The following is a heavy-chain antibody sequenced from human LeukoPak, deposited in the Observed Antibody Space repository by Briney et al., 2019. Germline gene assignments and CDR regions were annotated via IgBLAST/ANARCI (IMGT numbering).Heavy chain of an antibody. CDR2: INPNSGGT. CDR3: ASRMCSGGSCYSGLGWFDP. J-gene: IGHJ5*02. V-gene: IGHV1-2*02. D-gene: IGHD2-15*01. Sequence: GASVKVSCKASGYTFTGYYMHWVRQAPGKGLAWMGWINPNSGGTNYAQKFQGRVTMTRDTSISTAYMELSRLRSDDTAVYYCASRMCSGGSCYSGLGWFDPWGQGTLVTDSS. CDR1: GYTFTGYY.